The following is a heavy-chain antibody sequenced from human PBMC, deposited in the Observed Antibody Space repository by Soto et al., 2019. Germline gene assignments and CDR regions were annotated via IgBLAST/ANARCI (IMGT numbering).Heavy chain of an antibody. J-gene: IGHJ1*01. CDR3: ARGWWCSGGSCYSRRDEYFQH. D-gene: IGHD2-15*01. Sequence: SETLSLTCTVSGGSISSGGYYWSWIRQHPGKGLEWIGYIYYSGSTYYNPSLKSRVTISVDTSKNQFSLKLSSVTAADTAVYYCARGWWCSGGSCYSRRDEYFQHWGQGTLVTVSS. CDR2: IYYSGST. V-gene: IGHV4-31*03. CDR1: GGSISSGGYY.